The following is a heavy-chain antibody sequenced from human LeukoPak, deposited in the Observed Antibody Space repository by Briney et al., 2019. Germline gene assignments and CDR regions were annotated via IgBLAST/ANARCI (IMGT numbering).Heavy chain of an antibody. V-gene: IGHV1-69*06. Sequence: GSSVKVSCKASGGTLSSYAISWVRQAPGQGLEWMGGIIPIFGTANYAQKFQGRVTITADKSTSTAYMELSSLRSEDTAVYYCAREGYYDILTGYQYYFDYWGQGTLVTVSS. CDR1: GGTLSSYA. J-gene: IGHJ4*02. CDR3: AREGYYDILTGYQYYFDY. D-gene: IGHD3-9*01. CDR2: IIPIFGTA.